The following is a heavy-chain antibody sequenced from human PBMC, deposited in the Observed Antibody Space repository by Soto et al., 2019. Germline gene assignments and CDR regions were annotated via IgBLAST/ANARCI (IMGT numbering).Heavy chain of an antibody. CDR1: GFTFSSYA. V-gene: IGHV3-23*01. CDR3: AMLNSGSYSYHGMDV. J-gene: IGHJ6*02. CDR2: ISGSGGNT. D-gene: IGHD1-26*01. Sequence: EVQLLESGGDLVQPGGSLRLSCAASGFTFSSYAMNWVRQAPGKGLEWVSAISGSGGNTFYADSVKGRFTISRDNSKNTLFLQMHSLRAKDTATYYCAMLNSGSYSYHGMDVWGQGTTVTVSS.